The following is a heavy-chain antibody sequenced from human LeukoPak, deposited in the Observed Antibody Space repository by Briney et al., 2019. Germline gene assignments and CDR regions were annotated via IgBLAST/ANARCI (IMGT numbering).Heavy chain of an antibody. Sequence: GGSLRLSCAASGFTFNKHGVSWVRQAPGKGLEWVSAISGGGGSKYYAQSVKGRFTISRDNSKNTVYVQMRSLRAEDTAVYYCAKSARGRDYGDFDYWGXXTLVTVSS. J-gene: IGHJ4*01. V-gene: IGHV3-23*01. CDR3: AKSARGRDYGDFDY. CDR2: ISGGGGSK. CDR1: GFTFNKHG. D-gene: IGHD4-17*01.